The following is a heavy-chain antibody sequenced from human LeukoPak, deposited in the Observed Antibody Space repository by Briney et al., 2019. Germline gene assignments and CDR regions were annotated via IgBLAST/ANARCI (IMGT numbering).Heavy chain of an antibody. CDR1: GYTFTGYY. Sequence: APVKPCPSPSGYTFTGYYMHRVRQSPGQGLEWMGRINPNSGGTNYAQRFQGRVTMTRDTSTTTAYMELSRLRSDDTAVYFCARVNQAVASIDFDCWG. D-gene: IGHD6-19*01. J-gene: IGHJ4*01. V-gene: IGHV1-2*06. CDR3: ARVNQAVASIDFDC. CDR2: INPNSGGT.